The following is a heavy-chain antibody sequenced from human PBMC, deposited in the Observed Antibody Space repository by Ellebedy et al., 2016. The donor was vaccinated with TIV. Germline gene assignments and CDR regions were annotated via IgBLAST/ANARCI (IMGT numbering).Heavy chain of an antibody. CDR2: ISYSGDLM. CDR3: ARLGVIAAAGASDY. CDR1: GFTFSGYY. J-gene: IGHJ4*02. Sequence: PGGSLRLSCAASGFTFSGYYMSWFRQAPGKGPEWVSYISYSGDLMYYADYVKGRFTTSRDNAENSLYLQMNSLRAEDTAVYYCARLGVIAAAGASDYWGQGTLVIVSS. D-gene: IGHD6-13*01. V-gene: IGHV3-11*01.